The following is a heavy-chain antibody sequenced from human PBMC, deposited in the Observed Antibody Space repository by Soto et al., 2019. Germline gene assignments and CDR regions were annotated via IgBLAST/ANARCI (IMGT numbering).Heavy chain of an antibody. J-gene: IGHJ4*01. CDR2: LIPIYGTA. CDR3: TAKAGITMVHEY. Sequence: SVKVSCKASGGAFSSYAIRWVPPAPGQGLEWMGGLIPIYGTANYAQKFQGRVTITAEESTSTAYMELSSLRSEDTAVYYGTAKAGITMVHEYWAQCTLVIISS. V-gene: IGHV1-69*13. CDR1: GGAFSSYA. D-gene: IGHD3-10*01.